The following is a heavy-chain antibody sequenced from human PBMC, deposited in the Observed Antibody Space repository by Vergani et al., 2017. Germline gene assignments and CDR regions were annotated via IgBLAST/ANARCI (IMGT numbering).Heavy chain of an antibody. V-gene: IGHV1-2*02. CDR2: INPNSGCT. CDR1: GYTFTGYY. Sequence: QVQLVQSGAEVKKPGASVKVSCKASGYTFTGYYMHWVRQAPGQGLEWMGLINPNSGCTNYAQKFQGRVTMTRDTSISTAYMELSRLSSDDTAVYYCARNRPGDYVWGSYRPWGQGTLVTVSS. D-gene: IGHD3-16*02. J-gene: IGHJ5*02. CDR3: ARNRPGDYVWGSYRP.